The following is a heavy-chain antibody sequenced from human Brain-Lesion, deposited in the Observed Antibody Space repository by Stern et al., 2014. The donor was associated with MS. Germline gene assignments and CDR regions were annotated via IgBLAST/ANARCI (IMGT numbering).Heavy chain of an antibody. CDR1: GGSISSSNW. CDR3: ARFPASRPHVFDS. V-gene: IGHV4-4*02. CDR2: SDHSGST. D-gene: IGHD6-13*01. Sequence: VQLEESGPGLVKPSGTLSLTCAVSGGSISSSNWWSWVRQSPGKGLEWIGESDHSGSTIYNPSLKSRVTVSVDKSKNRFPLNLRSVPAADTAVYFCARFPASRPHVFDSWGQGTLVTVSS. J-gene: IGHJ4*02.